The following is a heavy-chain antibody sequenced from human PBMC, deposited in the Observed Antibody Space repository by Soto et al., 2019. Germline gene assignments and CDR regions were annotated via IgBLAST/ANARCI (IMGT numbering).Heavy chain of an antibody. V-gene: IGHV4-59*08. J-gene: IGHJ6*03. D-gene: IGHD2-2*01. Sequence: SETLSLICTVSGGSISSYYWSWIRQPPGKGLKWIGYIYYSGSTNYNPSLKSRVTISVDTSKNQFSLKLSSVTAADMAVYYCARNRYCSSTSCYGLYYYYMDVWGKGTTVTVSS. CDR1: GGSISSYY. CDR3: ARNRYCSSTSCYGLYYYYMDV. CDR2: IYYSGST.